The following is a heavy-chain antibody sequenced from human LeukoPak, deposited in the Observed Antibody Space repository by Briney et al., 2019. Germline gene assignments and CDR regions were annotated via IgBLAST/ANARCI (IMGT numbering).Heavy chain of an antibody. Sequence: GGSLRLSCAASGFTFSSYAMSWVRQAPGKWLEGVSAISGSCGSTYYADLVRGRFTIYRDNSKNTLYLQMNSLRAEDTAVYYCAKPIVVVVAATEHAFDIWGQGTMVTVSS. J-gene: IGHJ3*02. CDR2: ISGSCGST. D-gene: IGHD2-15*01. CDR3: AKPIVVVVAATEHAFDI. CDR1: GFTFSSYA. V-gene: IGHV3-23*01.